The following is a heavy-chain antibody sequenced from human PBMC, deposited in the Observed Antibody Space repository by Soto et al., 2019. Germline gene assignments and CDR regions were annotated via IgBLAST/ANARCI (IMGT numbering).Heavy chain of an antibody. D-gene: IGHD3-3*01. CDR3: ASRGPSAFWSGYYPPAPQSCYYYGMDV. J-gene: IGHJ6*02. CDR1: GGTFSSYA. V-gene: IGHV1-69*13. CDR2: IIPIFGTA. Sequence: SVKVSCKASGGTFSSYAISWVRQAPGQGLEWMGGIIPIFGTANYAQKFQGRVTITADESTSTAYMELSSLRSEDTAVYYCASRGPSAFWSGYYPPAPQSCYYYGMDVWGQGTTVTVSS.